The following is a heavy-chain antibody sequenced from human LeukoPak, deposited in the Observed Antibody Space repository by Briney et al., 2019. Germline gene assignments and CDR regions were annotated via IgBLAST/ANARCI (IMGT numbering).Heavy chain of an antibody. D-gene: IGHD6-6*01. J-gene: IGHJ6*03. CDR1: GGSFSGYY. V-gene: IGHV4-34*01. Sequence: SETLSLTCAVYGGSFSGYYWSWIRQPPGKGLEWIGEINHSGSTNYNPSLKSRVTISVDTSKNQFSLKLSSVTAADTAVYYCARARALRGQQLVGGTNPYYYYYYMDVWGKGTTVTVSS. CDR2: INHSGST. CDR3: ARARALRGQQLVGGTNPYYYYYYMDV.